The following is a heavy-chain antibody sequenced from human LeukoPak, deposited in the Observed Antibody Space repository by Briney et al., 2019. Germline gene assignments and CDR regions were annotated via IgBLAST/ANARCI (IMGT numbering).Heavy chain of an antibody. D-gene: IGHD4-17*01. CDR1: GYRFTSYW. J-gene: IGHJ4*02. Sequence: GESLKISCEGSGYRFTSYWIGWVRQMPGKGLEWMGIIYPGDSDTRYSPSFQGQVTISADKSISTAYLQWSSLKASDTAMYYCARQTSDYDLDYWGQGTLVTVSS. CDR3: ARQTSDYDLDY. CDR2: IYPGDSDT. V-gene: IGHV5-51*01.